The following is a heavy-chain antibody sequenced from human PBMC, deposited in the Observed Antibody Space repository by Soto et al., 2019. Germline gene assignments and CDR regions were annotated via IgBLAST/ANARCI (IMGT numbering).Heavy chain of an antibody. Sequence: SETLSLTCTVSGGSISSYYWSWIRQPPGKGLEWIGYIYYSGSTNYNPSLKSRVTISVDTSKNQFSLKLSSVTAADTAVYYCARHGGYCSSTSCHRRFDYWGQGTLVNVSS. J-gene: IGHJ4*02. CDR2: IYYSGST. D-gene: IGHD2-2*02. V-gene: IGHV4-59*08. CDR3: ARHGGYCSSTSCHRRFDY. CDR1: GGSISSYY.